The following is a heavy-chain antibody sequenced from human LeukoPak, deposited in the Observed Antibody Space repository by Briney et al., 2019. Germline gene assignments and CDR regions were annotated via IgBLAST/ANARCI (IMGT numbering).Heavy chain of an antibody. CDR2: IYYSGST. CDR3: AKGGDFWSGLQHWFDP. Sequence: SQTLSLTCTVSGGSISSGGYYWSWIRQHPGKGLEWIGYIYYSGSTNYNPSLKSRVTISVDTSKNQFSLKLSSVTAADTAVYYCAKGGDFWSGLQHWFDPWGQGTLVTVSS. D-gene: IGHD3-3*01. V-gene: IGHV4-31*03. CDR1: GGSISSGGYY. J-gene: IGHJ5*02.